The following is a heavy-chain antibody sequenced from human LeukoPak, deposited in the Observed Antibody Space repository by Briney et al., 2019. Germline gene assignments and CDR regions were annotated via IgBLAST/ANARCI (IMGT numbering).Heavy chain of an antibody. D-gene: IGHD6-19*01. CDR3: ANLGGSGWYSDY. CDR1: GFIVTNNY. J-gene: IGHJ4*02. V-gene: IGHV3-66*01. CDR2: VYSGGST. Sequence: GGSLRLSCTASGFIVTNNYINWVRQAPGKGLEWVSLVYSGGSTYYADSVKGRFTISRDNSKNMVYLQMNSLRAEDTAVYYCANLGGSGWYSDYWGQGTLVTVSS.